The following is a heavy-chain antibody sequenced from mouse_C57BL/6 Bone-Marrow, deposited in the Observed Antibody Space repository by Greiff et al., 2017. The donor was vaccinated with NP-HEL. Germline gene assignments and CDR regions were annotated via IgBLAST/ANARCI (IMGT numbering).Heavy chain of an antibody. Sequence: EVQLQQSGPELVKPGASVKISCKASGYTFTDYYMNWVKQSHGKSLEWIGDINPNNGGTSYNQKFKGKATLTVDKSSSTAYMELRSLTSEDSAVYYCARLYYYGSSCRRGSGPFDYWGQGTTLTVSS. V-gene: IGHV1-26*01. D-gene: IGHD1-1*01. CDR1: GYTFTDYY. J-gene: IGHJ2*01. CDR3: ARLYYYGSSCRRGSGPFDY. CDR2: INPNNGGT.